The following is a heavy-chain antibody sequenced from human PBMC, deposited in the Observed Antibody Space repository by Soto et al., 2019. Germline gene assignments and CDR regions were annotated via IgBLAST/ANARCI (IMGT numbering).Heavy chain of an antibody. CDR1: GFTVSSNY. J-gene: IGHJ5*02. Sequence: EVQLVESGGGLVQPGGSLRLSCAASGFTVSSNYMSWVRQAPGKGLEWVSVIYSGGSTYYADSVKGRFTISRHNSKNTLYLQMSSLRAEDTAVYYCARGRDCGGDCPNWFDPWGEGTLVTVSS. CDR2: IYSGGST. D-gene: IGHD2-21*02. V-gene: IGHV3-53*04. CDR3: ARGRDCGGDCPNWFDP.